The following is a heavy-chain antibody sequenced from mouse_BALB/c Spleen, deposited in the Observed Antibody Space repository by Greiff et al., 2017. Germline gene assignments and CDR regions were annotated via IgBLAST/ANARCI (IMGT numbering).Heavy chain of an antibody. Sequence: QVQLQQPGAELVKPGASVKLSCKASGYTFTSYYMYWVKQRPGQGLEWIGGINPSNGGTNFNEKFKSKATLTVDKSSSTAYMQLSSLTSEDSAVYYCTNYYDYDGYFDYWGQGTTLTVSS. CDR1: GYTFTSYY. V-gene: IGHV1S81*02. CDR3: TNYYDYDGYFDY. CDR2: INPSNGGT. J-gene: IGHJ2*01. D-gene: IGHD2-4*01.